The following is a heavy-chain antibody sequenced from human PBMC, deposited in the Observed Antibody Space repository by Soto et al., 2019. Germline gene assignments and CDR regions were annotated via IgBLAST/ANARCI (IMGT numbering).Heavy chain of an antibody. V-gene: IGHV4-59*01. CDR1: GDSITAYY. CDR2: IYHNGET. Sequence: QMQLQESGPGLVKPSETLSLICSVSGDSITAYYLSWLRQSPGKELEWIGYIYHNGETNYNPSLKSRVTLSADPSKTQFSLRLSSVTAADTGVYYCARDKGGEFLKGSGMDVWGQGTTVIVSS. CDR3: ARDKGGEFLKGSGMDV. D-gene: IGHD3-10*01. J-gene: IGHJ6*02.